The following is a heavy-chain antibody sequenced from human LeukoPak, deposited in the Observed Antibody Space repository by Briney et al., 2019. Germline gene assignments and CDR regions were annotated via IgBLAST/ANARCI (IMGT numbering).Heavy chain of an antibody. V-gene: IGHV1-2*02. D-gene: IGHD1-26*01. CDR3: ARDQRREGGSWFRVDY. J-gene: IGHJ4*02. CDR2: INPNSGGT. Sequence: ASVKVSCKASGYTFTGYYMHWVRQAPGQGLEWMGWINPNSGGTNYAQKFQGRVTMTRDTSISTAYMELSRLRSDDTAVYYCARDQRREGGSWFRVDYWGQGTLVTVSS. CDR1: GYTFTGYY.